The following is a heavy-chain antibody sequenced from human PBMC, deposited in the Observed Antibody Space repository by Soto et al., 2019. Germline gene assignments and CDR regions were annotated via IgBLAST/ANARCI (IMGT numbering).Heavy chain of an antibody. J-gene: IGHJ5*02. CDR1: GGTFSSYA. Sequence: ASVKVSCKASGGTFSSYAISWVRQAPGQGLEWMGGIIPIFGTANYAQKFQGRVTITADESTSTAYMELSSLRSEDTAVYYCARGGIASACDVNWYDPWGQGTPVTVPS. D-gene: IGHD6-25*01. V-gene: IGHV1-69*13. CDR3: ARGGIASACDVNWYDP. CDR2: IIPIFGTA.